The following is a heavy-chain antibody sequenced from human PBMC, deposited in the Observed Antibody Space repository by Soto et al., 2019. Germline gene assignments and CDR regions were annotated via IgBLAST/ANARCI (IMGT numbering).Heavy chain of an antibody. CDR2: IYYSGST. V-gene: IGHV4-59*08. D-gene: IGHD1-26*01. J-gene: IGHJ4*02. CDR3: ARLQATYSRSYFLDY. CDR1: GGSISSYY. Sequence: PSETLSLTCTVSGGSISSYYWSWIRQPPGKGLEWIGYIYYSGSTNYNPSLKSRVTISVDTSKNQFSLKLSSVTAADTAVYYCARLQATYSRSYFLDYWGQGTLVTVSS.